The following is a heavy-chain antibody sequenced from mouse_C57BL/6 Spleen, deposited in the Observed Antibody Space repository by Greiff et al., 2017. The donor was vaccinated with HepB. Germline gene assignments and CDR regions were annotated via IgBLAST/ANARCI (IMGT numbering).Heavy chain of an antibody. CDR1: GYSITSGYY. D-gene: IGHD1-2*01. V-gene: IGHV3-6*01. CDR2: ISYDGSN. CDR3: ASYDGDFDY. J-gene: IGHJ2*01. Sequence: EVHLVESGPGLVKPSQSLSLTCSVTGYSITSGYYWNWIRQFPGNKLEWMGYISYDGSNNYNPSLKNRISITRDTSKNQFVLKLNSVTTEDTATYYCASYDGDFDYWGQGTTLTVSS.